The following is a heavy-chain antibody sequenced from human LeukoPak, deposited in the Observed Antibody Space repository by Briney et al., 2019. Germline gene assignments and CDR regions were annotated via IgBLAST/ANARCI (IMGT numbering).Heavy chain of an antibody. V-gene: IGHV3-30*18. D-gene: IGHD1-26*01. J-gene: IGHJ4*02. CDR2: ISYDGSNK. Sequence: GGSLRLSCAASGFTFSSYGMHWVRQAPGKGLEWVAVISYDGSNKYYADSVKGRFTISRDNSKNTLYLQMNSLRAEDTAVYYCAKDKYSGSYSVDYWGQGTLVTVSS. CDR1: GFTFSSYG. CDR3: AKDKYSGSYSVDY.